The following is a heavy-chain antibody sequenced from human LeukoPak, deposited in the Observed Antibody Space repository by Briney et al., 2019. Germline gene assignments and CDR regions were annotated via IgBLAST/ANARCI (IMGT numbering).Heavy chain of an antibody. J-gene: IGHJ6*02. CDR3: AREGDYYYGMDV. CDR1: GGTFSSYA. V-gene: IGHV1-69*13. Sequence: SVKVSCKASGGTFSSYAISWVRQAPGQGLEWMGGIIPIFGTANYAQKFQGRVTITADESTSTAYMELSSLRSEDTAVYYCAREGDYYYGMDVWGQGTTVTVSS. CDR2: IIPIFGTA.